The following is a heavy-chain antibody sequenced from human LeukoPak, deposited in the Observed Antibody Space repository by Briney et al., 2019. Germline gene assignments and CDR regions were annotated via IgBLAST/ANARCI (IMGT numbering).Heavy chain of an antibody. Sequence: GGSLRLSCAASGFTVRSNYMSWVRQAPGKGLEWVSVIYSDGTTYYADSVKGRFTISRDTSKNTLYLQMNSLRAEDTAVFYCTREPLYRRRAFDPWGQGTMVTVSS. CDR1: GFTVRSNY. D-gene: IGHD2-2*02. J-gene: IGHJ3*01. CDR3: TREPLYRRRAFDP. CDR2: IYSDGTT. V-gene: IGHV3-53*01.